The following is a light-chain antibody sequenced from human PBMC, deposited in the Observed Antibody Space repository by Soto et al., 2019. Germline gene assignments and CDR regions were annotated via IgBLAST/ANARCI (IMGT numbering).Light chain of an antibody. J-gene: IGKJ5*01. V-gene: IGKV3-15*01. CDR2: SAS. CDR1: QSVGSK. CDR3: QQYNNWPPHT. Sequence: EIVMTQSPATLSVSPGERATLSCRASQSVGSKLAWYQHKPGQAPRLLIYSASTRATGVPARFSGSGSGTEFSLTISSLQSEDFAVYYCQQYNNWPPHTFGQGTRLEIK.